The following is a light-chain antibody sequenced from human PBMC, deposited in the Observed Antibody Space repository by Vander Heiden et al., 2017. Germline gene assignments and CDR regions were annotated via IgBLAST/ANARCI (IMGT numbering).Light chain of an antibody. CDR2: QDS. V-gene: IGLV3-1*01. CDR3: QAWDSFVV. CDR1: KLGDKY. J-gene: IGLJ2*01. Sequence: QPSAVSVSPGQTASITCSGDKLGDKYAYWYQQKPGQSPVLVIYQDSKRPSGIPERFSGSNSGNTATLTISGTHTMDEADYYCQAWDSFVVFGGGTKLTVL.